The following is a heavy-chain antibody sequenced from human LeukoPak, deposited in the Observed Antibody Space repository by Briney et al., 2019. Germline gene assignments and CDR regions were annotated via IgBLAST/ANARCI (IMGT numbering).Heavy chain of an antibody. V-gene: IGHV3-66*02. CDR2: MFDGGGT. D-gene: IGHD6-6*01. J-gene: IGHJ3*02. CDR3: ARSDSSSTRRAFDT. Sequence: GGSLRLSCAASGFTVTTNYIVWVRQAPGKGLEWVSGMFDGGGTYYADSVKGRFTISRDNSKNTLYLQMTSLRPEDTAVYHCARSDSSSTRRAFDTWGLGTMVSVPS. CDR1: GFTVTTNY.